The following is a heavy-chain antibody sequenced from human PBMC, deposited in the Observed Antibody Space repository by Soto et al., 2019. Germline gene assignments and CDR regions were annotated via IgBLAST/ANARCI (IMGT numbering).Heavy chain of an antibody. CDR1: GFTFSSYA. D-gene: IGHD3-10*01. V-gene: IGHV3-23*01. CDR3: AKSEFRGQKYYGMDV. CDR2: ISGSGGST. Sequence: VGSLRLSCAASGFTFSSYAMSWVRQAPGKGLEWVSAISGSGGSTYYADSVKGRFTISRDNSKNTLYLQMNSLRAEDTAVYYCAKSEFRGQKYYGMDVWGQGTTVTVSS. J-gene: IGHJ6*02.